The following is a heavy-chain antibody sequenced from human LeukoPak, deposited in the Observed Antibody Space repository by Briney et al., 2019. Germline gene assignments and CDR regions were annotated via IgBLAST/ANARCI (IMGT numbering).Heavy chain of an antibody. CDR3: ARGLGYSYGYGIDY. Sequence: PGGSLRLSCAASGFTFSSYSLNWVRQAPGKGLEWVANMNQDGSEIYYLDSVKGRFTISRDNAKNSVYLQMNGLKAEDTAVYSCARGLGYSYGYGIDYWGQGALVIASS. D-gene: IGHD5-18*01. CDR2: MNQDGSEI. CDR1: GFTFSSYS. J-gene: IGHJ4*02. V-gene: IGHV3-7*01.